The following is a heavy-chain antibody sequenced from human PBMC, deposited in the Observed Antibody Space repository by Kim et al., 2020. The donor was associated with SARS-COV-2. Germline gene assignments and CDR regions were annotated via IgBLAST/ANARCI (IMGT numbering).Heavy chain of an antibody. J-gene: IGHJ4*02. D-gene: IGHD1-26*01. CDR1: GYTFTGYY. CDR3: ARDRGGSYPMGDY. V-gene: IGHV1-2*06. CDR2: INPNSGGT. Sequence: ASVKVSCKASGYTFTGYYMHWVRQAPGQGLEWMGRINPNSGGTNYAQKFQGRVTMTRDTSISTAYMELSRLRSDDTAVYYCARDRGGSYPMGDYWGQGTLVTVSS.